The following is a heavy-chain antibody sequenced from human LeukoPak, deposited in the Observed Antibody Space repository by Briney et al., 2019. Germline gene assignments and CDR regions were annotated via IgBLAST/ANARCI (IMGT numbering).Heavy chain of an antibody. D-gene: IGHD2-2*01. CDR3: ARGGLGCSGTSCFDY. CDR2: ISGSGGST. V-gene: IGHV3-23*01. CDR1: GFTFSSYA. J-gene: IGHJ4*02. Sequence: GGSLRLSCAASGFTFSSYAMSWVRQAPGKGLEWVSAISGSGGSTYYADSVKGRFTISRDNSKNTLYLQMNSLRVEDTAVYYCARGGLGCSGTSCFDYWGQGTLVTVSS.